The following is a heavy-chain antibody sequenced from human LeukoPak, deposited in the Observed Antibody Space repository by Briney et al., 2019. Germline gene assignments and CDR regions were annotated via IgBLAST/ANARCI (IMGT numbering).Heavy chain of an antibody. D-gene: IGHD2-8*01. J-gene: IGHJ6*02. CDR3: ARVMTYYHSGMDV. Sequence: GGSLRLSCAASGFTVSSNYMSWVRQAPGKGLEWVSVIYSGGSTYYADSVEGRFTISRDNSKNTLYLQTHSLRAEDTAVYYCARVMTYYHSGMDVWGQGPTVPVSS. V-gene: IGHV3-53*01. CDR1: GFTVSSNY. CDR2: IYSGGST.